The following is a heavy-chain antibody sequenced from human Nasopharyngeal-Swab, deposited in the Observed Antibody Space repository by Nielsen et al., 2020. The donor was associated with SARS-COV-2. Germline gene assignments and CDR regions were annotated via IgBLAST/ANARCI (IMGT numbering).Heavy chain of an antibody. CDR2: ISAYNGNT. V-gene: IGHV1-18*01. Sequence: ASVKVSCKASGYTFTSYGISWVRQAPGQGLEWMGWISAYNGNTNYAQKLQGRVTMTTDTSTSTAYMELSRLRSDDTAVYYCARETGTTWWNYYYGMDVWGQGTTVTVSS. J-gene: IGHJ6*02. CDR1: GYTFTSYG. CDR3: ARETGTTWWNYYYGMDV. D-gene: IGHD1-1*01.